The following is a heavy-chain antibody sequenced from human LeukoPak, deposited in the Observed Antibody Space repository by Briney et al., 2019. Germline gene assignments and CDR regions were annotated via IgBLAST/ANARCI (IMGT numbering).Heavy chain of an antibody. CDR3: ASGLGFCSGSDCTNLVKDYYYGMNV. Sequence: SVKVSCKASGGSFSNYAFSWVRQAPGQGLEWMGRITPIVDIATYIQKFQGRVTITANKFTSTAYMELSSLTSEDTAVYYCASGLGFCSGSDCTNLVKDYYYGMNVWGQGTTVTVSS. D-gene: IGHD2-15*01. CDR2: ITPIVDIA. V-gene: IGHV1-69*04. J-gene: IGHJ6*02. CDR1: GGSFSNYA.